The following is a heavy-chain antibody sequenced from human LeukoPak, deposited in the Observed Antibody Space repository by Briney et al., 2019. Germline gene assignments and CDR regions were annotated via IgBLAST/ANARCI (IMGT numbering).Heavy chain of an antibody. CDR2: ISSSGSNI. D-gene: IGHD1-1*01. CDR1: GFTFSSYE. Sequence: PGGSLRLSCAASGFTFSSYEMNWVRQAPGKGLEWVSYISSSGSNIYYADSVKGRFTISRDNSKKTLYLQLNSLRVEDTAIYYCAKGQELDDGVFDSWGQGTLVTVSS. V-gene: IGHV3-48*03. J-gene: IGHJ4*02. CDR3: AKGQELDDGVFDS.